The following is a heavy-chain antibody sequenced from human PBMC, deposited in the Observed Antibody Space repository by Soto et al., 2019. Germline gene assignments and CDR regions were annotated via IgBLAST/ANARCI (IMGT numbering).Heavy chain of an antibody. CDR1: GYTFNSYR. D-gene: IGHD3-10*01. CDR2: ISTSNGNT. CDR3: ARGGFGMSGDDAFDI. V-gene: IGHV1-18*01. Sequence: QVQLVQSGVEVKKPGASVKVSCKASGYTFNSYRISWVRQAPGQGLEWVGWISTSNGNTDYAQKLQGRVTVTTDTSTSTAYMELRSLRSDDTAVYYFARGGFGMSGDDAFDIWGQGTMVTVSS. J-gene: IGHJ3*02.